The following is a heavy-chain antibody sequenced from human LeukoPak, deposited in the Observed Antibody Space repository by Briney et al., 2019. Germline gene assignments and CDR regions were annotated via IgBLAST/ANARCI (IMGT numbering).Heavy chain of an antibody. V-gene: IGHV1-69*04. D-gene: IGHD5-24*01. J-gene: IGHJ4*02. CDR3: ARRGGSVFDY. CDR1: GGTFSSYA. CDR2: IIPILGIA. Sequence: SVKVSCKASGGTFSSYAISWVRQAPGQGLEWMGRIIPILGIANYAQKFQGRVTITADESMSTAYMELSSLRSEDTAVYYCARRGGSVFDYWGQGTLVTVSS.